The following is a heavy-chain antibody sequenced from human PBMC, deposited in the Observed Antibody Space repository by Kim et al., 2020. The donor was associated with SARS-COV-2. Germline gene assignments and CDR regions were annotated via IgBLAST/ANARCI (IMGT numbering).Heavy chain of an antibody. CDR3: ARTGSLDYNYAMDV. Sequence: GGSLSLSCAASGFTFSGYTMTWVRQAPGKGLEWVSSISSGGGYIYYADSLKGRFTISRDNAKNSLYLQLNSLRAEDTAVYYCARTGSLDYNYAMDVWGQGTTVTVSS. CDR2: ISSGGGYI. CDR1: GFTFSGYT. V-gene: IGHV3-21*01. D-gene: IGHD1-1*01. J-gene: IGHJ6*02.